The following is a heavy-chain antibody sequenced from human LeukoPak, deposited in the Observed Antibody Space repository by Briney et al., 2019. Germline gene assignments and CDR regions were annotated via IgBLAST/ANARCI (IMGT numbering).Heavy chain of an antibody. D-gene: IGHD3-22*01. V-gene: IGHV4-59*08. J-gene: IGHJ4*02. CDR2: IYYSGST. CDR1: GGSLSGYY. Sequence: SETLSLTCAVYGGSLSGYYWSWIRQPPGKGLEWIGYIYYSGSTNYNPSLKSRVTISVDTSKNQFSLKLSSVTAADTAVYYCARLSDYYDSWGQGTLVTVSS. CDR3: ARLSDYYDS.